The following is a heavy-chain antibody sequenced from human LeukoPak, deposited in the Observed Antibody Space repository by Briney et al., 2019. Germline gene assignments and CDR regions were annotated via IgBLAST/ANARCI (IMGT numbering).Heavy chain of an antibody. CDR2: IYYSGNI. Sequence: SETLSLNCTVSAGSISSGSYSWNWIRQHPGKGLEWIGYIYYSGNIYYNPSLKSRVTISVDTSKNQFSLKLSSVTAADTAVYYCARKLGVVTAIPHFDYWGQGALVTVSS. D-gene: IGHD2-21*02. CDR1: AGSISSGSYS. V-gene: IGHV4-31*03. J-gene: IGHJ4*02. CDR3: ARKLGVVTAIPHFDY.